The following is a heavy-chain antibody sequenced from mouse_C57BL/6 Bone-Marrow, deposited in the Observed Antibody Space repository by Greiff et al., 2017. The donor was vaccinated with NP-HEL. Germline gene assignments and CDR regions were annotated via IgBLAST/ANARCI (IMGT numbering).Heavy chain of an antibody. V-gene: IGHV1-52*01. D-gene: IGHD2-2*01. CDR1: GYTFTSYW. Sequence: VKLQQPGAELVRPGSSVKLSCKASGYTFTSYWMHWVKQRPIQGLEWIGNIDPSDSETHYNQKFKDKATLTVDKSSSTAYMQLSSLTSEDAAVYYCAREGYVFDYWGQGTTLTVSS. J-gene: IGHJ2*01. CDR2: IDPSDSET. CDR3: AREGYVFDY.